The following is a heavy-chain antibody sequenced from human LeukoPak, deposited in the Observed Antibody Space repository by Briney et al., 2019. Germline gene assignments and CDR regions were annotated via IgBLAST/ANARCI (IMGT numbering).Heavy chain of an antibody. V-gene: IGHV4-59*01. CDR1: GGSISSYY. CDR2: IYYSGST. Sequence: PSETLSLTCTASGGSISSYYWSWIRQPPGKGLEWIGYIYYSGSTNYNPSLKSRVTISVDTSKNQFSLKLSSVTAADTAVYYCARDSDSNYGYGMDVWGQGTTVTVSS. CDR3: ARDSDSNYGYGMDV. D-gene: IGHD4-11*01. J-gene: IGHJ6*02.